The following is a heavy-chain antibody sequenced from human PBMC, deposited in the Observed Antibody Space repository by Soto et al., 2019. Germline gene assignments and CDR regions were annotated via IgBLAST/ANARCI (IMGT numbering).Heavy chain of an antibody. CDR3: AREATAEYFFDF. V-gene: IGHV3-7*01. CDR2: IKEDGSEK. D-gene: IGHD6-25*01. J-gene: IGHJ4*02. CDR1: GFSFTIYW. Sequence: GGSLRLSCAASGFSFTIYWMSWVRQAPGKGLEWVANIKEDGSEKYYVDSVKDRFTISRDNAKNSLYLQMSSLRAEDTAVYYCAREATAEYFFDFWGQGNQVTVSS.